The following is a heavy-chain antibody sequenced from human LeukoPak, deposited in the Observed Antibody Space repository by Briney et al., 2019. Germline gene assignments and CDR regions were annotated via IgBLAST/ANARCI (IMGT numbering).Heavy chain of an antibody. CDR3: ARAWGKRLRYFDWSTTLDAFDI. CDR1: GYTFTSYG. CDR2: ISAYNGNT. J-gene: IGHJ3*02. V-gene: IGHV1-18*01. Sequence: ASVKVSCKASGYTFTSYGISWVRQAPGQGLEWMGWISAYNGNTNYAQKLQGRVTMTTDTSTSTAYMALRSLRSEDTAVYYCARAWGKRLRYFDWSTTLDAFDIWGQGTMVTVSS. D-gene: IGHD3-9*01.